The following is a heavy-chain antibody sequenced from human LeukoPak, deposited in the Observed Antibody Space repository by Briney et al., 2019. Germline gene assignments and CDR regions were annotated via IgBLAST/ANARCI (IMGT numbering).Heavy chain of an antibody. V-gene: IGHV4-34*01. CDR1: GGSLSGYF. D-gene: IGHD4/OR15-4a*01. J-gene: IGHJ4*02. Sequence: SETLSLTCAVYGGSLSGYFWSWIRQSPGKGLEWIGEINHGGSTNYNPSLKSRVTMSVDTSKNHFSLKLSSVTAADTAVYFCAREGRMSMGIEYWGQGTLVTVSS. CDR3: AREGRMSMGIEY. CDR2: INHGGST.